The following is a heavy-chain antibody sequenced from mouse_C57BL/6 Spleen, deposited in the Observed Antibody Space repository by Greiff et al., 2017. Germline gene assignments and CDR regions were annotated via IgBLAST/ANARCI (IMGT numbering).Heavy chain of an antibody. D-gene: IGHD3-2*01. J-gene: IGHJ3*01. Sequence: EVQLVESGGDLVKPGGSLKLSCAASGFTFSSYGMSWVRQTPDKRLEWVATISSGGSYTYYPDSVKGRFTISRDNAKNTLYLQMSSLKSEDTAMYYCGLDSSTGPFAYWGQGTLVTVSA. CDR1: GFTFSSYG. CDR3: GLDSSTGPFAY. V-gene: IGHV5-6*01. CDR2: ISSGGSYT.